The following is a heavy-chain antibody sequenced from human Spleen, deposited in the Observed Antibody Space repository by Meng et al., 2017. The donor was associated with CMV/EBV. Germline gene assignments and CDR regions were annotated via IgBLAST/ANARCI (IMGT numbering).Heavy chain of an antibody. CDR2: IYYTGTT. J-gene: IGHJ5*02. CDR1: GVSSTSSSCY. V-gene: IGHV4-39*02. D-gene: IGHD5/OR15-5a*01. Sequence: CAVTGVSSTSSSCYGGWIRQPPGKGLEWSGSIYYTGTTSYNPSLKSRVALSVDTSKNHFSLKLSSVTAADTAVYYCARAVYLNKWFDPWGQGSLVTVSS. CDR3: ARAVYLNKWFDP.